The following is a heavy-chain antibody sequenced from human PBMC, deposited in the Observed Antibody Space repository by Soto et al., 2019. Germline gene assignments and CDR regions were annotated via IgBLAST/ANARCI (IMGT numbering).Heavy chain of an antibody. CDR2: INSDGSST. CDR3: ARWRYYGSGSYDAFDI. CDR1: GFTFSSYW. D-gene: IGHD3-10*01. Sequence: GGSLRLSCAASGFTFSSYWMHWVRQAPGKGLVWVSRINSDGSSTSYADSVKGRFTISSDNAKNTLYLQMNSLRAEDTAVYYCARWRYYGSGSYDAFDIWGQGTMVTVSS. V-gene: IGHV3-74*01. J-gene: IGHJ3*02.